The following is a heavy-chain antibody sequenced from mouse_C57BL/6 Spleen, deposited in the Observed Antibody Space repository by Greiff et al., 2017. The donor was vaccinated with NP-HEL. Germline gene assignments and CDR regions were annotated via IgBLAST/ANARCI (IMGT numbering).Heavy chain of an antibody. CDR3: ARIYGNSWFAY. D-gene: IGHD2-1*01. CDR1: GFTFSDYY. J-gene: IGHJ3*01. Sequence: EVMLVESEGGLVQPGSSMKLSCTASGFTFSDYYMAWVRPVPEKGLEWVANINYDGSSTYYLDSLKSRFIISRDNAKNILYLQMSSLKSEYTATYYCARIYGNSWFAYWGQGTLVTVSA. CDR2: INYDGSST. V-gene: IGHV5-16*01.